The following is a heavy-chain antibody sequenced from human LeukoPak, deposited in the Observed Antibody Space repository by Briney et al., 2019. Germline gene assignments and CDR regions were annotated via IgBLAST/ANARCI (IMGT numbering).Heavy chain of an antibody. J-gene: IGHJ5*02. CDR3: ARDLAYYDFWSGYYHNWFDP. V-gene: IGHV7-4-1*02. CDR1: GYTFTRYA. Sequence: GASVKVSCKASGYTFTRYAMNWLRQAPGQGLEWMGWINPNTGNPTYAQAFTGRFVFSLDTSVSTAYLQISSLKAEDTAVYYCARDLAYYDFWSGYYHNWFDPWGQGTLVTVSS. D-gene: IGHD3-3*01. CDR2: INPNTGNP.